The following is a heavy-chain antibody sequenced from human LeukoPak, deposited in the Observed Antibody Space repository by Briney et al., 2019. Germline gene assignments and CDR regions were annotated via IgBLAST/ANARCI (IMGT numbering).Heavy chain of an antibody. V-gene: IGHV3-30*02. CDR2: IRYDGSNK. CDR3: AKLGDRDNYFDY. CDR1: GFTFSSYG. J-gene: IGHJ4*02. D-gene: IGHD5-24*01. Sequence: GGSLRLSCAASGFTFSSYGMHWVRQAPGKGLEWVAFIRYDGSNKYYADSVKGRFTISRDNSKNTLYLQMNSLRAEDTAVYYCAKLGDRDNYFDYWGQGTLVTVSS.